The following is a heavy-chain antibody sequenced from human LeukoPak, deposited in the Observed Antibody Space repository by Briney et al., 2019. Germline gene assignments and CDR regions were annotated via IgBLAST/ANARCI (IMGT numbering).Heavy chain of an antibody. CDR1: GFTFSSYG. CDR3: AKGSGDWGAFDI. J-gene: IGHJ3*02. D-gene: IGHD2-21*02. Sequence: GGSLRLSCAASGFTFSSYGMHWVRRAPGKGLEWVTFIRYDGSNKYYADSVKGRFTISRDNSKNTLYLQMHRLRLEDTAVYYCAKGSGDWGAFDIWGQGTMVTVSS. V-gene: IGHV3-30*02. CDR2: IRYDGSNK.